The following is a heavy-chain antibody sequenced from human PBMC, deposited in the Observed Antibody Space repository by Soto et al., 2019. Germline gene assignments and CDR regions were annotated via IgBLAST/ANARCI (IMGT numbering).Heavy chain of an antibody. CDR2: ISGSGGST. J-gene: IGHJ6*02. Sequence: PGGSLRLSCAASGFTFSSYAMSWVRQAPGKGLEWVSAISGSGGSTYYADSVKGRFTISRDNSKNTLYLQMNSLRAEDTAVYYCAKDRGRSDFWSGYVPFPQDYYYYGMEVWGQGTTVTVSS. D-gene: IGHD3-3*01. CDR3: AKDRGRSDFWSGYVPFPQDYYYYGMEV. CDR1: GFTFSSYA. V-gene: IGHV3-23*01.